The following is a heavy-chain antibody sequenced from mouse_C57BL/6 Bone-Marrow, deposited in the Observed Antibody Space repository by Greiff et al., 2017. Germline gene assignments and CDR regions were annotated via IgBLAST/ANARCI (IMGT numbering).Heavy chain of an antibody. CDR1: GYTFTSYW. Sequence: QVQLQQSGAELVMPGASVKLSCKASGYTFTSYWMHWVKQRPGQGLEWIGELDPSDSYTNYNQKFKGKSTLTVDKSSSTAYMQLSSLTSEDSAVYYCARDYYGSSRYAMDYWGKGTSVTVSS. CDR3: ARDYYGSSRYAMDY. D-gene: IGHD1-1*01. J-gene: IGHJ4*01. CDR2: LDPSDSYT. V-gene: IGHV1-69*01.